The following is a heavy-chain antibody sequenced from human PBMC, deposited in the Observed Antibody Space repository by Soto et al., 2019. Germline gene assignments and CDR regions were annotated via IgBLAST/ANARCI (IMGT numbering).Heavy chain of an antibody. CDR2: ISSSGSPV. CDR1: GFNFGIYG. CDR3: VSGIYDY. J-gene: IGHJ4*02. V-gene: IGHV3-48*02. Sequence: GGSLRLSCVASGFNFGIYGMNWVRQAPGKGLEWVAHISSSGSPVYYTDSVKGRFTVSRDNAKNSLFLQLNSLRDEDTALYYCVSGIYDYWGQGTQVTVSS. D-gene: IGHD3-10*01.